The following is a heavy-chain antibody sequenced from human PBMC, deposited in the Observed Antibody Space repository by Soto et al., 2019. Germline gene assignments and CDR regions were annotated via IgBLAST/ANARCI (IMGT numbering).Heavy chain of an antibody. J-gene: IGHJ6*03. Sequence: PGGSLRLSCAASGFTFSSYGMHWVRQAPGKGLEWVAVIWYDGSNKYYADSVKGRFTISRDNSKNTLYLQMNSLRAEDTAVYYCARDPGIEALGAYYYYYYMDVWGKGTTVTVSS. CDR3: ARDPGIEALGAYYYYYYMDV. CDR1: GFTFSSYG. V-gene: IGHV3-33*01. CDR2: IWYDGSNK. D-gene: IGHD6-6*01.